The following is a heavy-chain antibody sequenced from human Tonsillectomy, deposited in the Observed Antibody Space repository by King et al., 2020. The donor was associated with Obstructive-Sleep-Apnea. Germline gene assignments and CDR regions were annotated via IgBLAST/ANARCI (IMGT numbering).Heavy chain of an antibody. Sequence: QLVQSGAEVKKPGASVKVSCKASGYTFTSYDINWVRLATGQGLEWMGWMNPNSANTGDAQKFKGRLTMTRDTSISTAYMELSSLRSEDTAVYYCARGTTIDYWGQGTLVTVSS. J-gene: IGHJ4*02. CDR1: GYTFTSYD. D-gene: IGHD1/OR15-1a*01. CDR2: MNPNSANT. CDR3: ARGTTIDY. V-gene: IGHV1-8*01.